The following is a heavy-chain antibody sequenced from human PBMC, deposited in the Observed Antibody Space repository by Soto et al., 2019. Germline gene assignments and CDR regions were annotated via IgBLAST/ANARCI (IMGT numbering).Heavy chain of an antibody. D-gene: IGHD3-22*01. J-gene: IGHJ4*02. CDR1: GFTFSSYA. Sequence: GGSLRLSCSASGFTFSSYAMHWVRQAPGKGLEFVSAISSNGGTTYYADSVKGRFTISRDNSKNTLYLQMSSLRAEDTAVYYCARVGLDYDSSGYYGFDYWGQGTLVTVSS. CDR3: ARVGLDYDSSGYYGFDY. V-gene: IGHV3-64D*06. CDR2: ISSNGGTT.